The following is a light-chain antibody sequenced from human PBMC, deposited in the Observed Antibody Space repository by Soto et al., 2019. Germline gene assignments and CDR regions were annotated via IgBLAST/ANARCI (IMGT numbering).Light chain of an antibody. CDR2: DAS. CDR1: QSVSNY. J-gene: IGKJ2*01. V-gene: IGKV3-11*01. CDR3: QQRNNWPAPYT. Sequence: EIVLTQSPVTLSLSPGDRATLSCRASQSVSNYLAWYQQKPGQAPRLLIYDASNRATGIPARFSGSGSGTDFTLTISSLEPEDFAIYYCQQRNNWPAPYTFGQGTKLEIK.